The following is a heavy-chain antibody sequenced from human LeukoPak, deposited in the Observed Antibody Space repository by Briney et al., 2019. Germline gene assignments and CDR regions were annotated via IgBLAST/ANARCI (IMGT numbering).Heavy chain of an antibody. CDR3: ARGDGYNHFDY. D-gene: IGHD5-24*01. J-gene: IGHJ4*02. V-gene: IGHV5-51*01. CDR2: IYPGDSDT. CDR1: AYSFTSYW. Sequence: PGESLKISCKGSAYSFTSYWIGWVRHVPGKGLEWMGIIYPGDSDTRYSPSFQGQVTISVDKSIRTAYLQWRSLKASDTAMYYCARGDGYNHFDYWGQGTLVTVSS.